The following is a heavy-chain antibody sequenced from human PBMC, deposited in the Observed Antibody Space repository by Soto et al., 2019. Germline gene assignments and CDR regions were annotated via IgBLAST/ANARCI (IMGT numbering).Heavy chain of an antibody. V-gene: IGHV1-18*01. CDR1: GYTFTSYG. CDR3: ARDLTPVLVDH. D-gene: IGHD2-8*02. Sequence: QVQLVQSGAEVKKPGASVKVSCKASGYTFTSYGIIWVRQAPGQGLEWMGWISAYNGNTNYAQKLQGRVTMTTDTSTSRADMELRSLRSDDTDVYYCARDLTPVLVDHWGQGTLVTVSS. CDR2: ISAYNGNT. J-gene: IGHJ4*02.